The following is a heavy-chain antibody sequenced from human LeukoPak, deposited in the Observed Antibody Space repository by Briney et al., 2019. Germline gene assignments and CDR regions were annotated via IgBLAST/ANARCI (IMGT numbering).Heavy chain of an antibody. CDR2: IYSGGST. CDR1: GFTVSSNY. J-gene: IGHJ6*02. CDR3: ARVAVTMVRGPRNGMDV. V-gene: IGHV3-66*01. D-gene: IGHD3-10*01. Sequence: PGGSLRLSCAASGFTVSSNYMSWVRQAPGKGLEWVSVIYSGGSTYYADSVKGRFTISRDNSKNTLYLQMNSLRAEDTAVYYCARVAVTMVRGPRNGMDVWGQGTTVTVSS.